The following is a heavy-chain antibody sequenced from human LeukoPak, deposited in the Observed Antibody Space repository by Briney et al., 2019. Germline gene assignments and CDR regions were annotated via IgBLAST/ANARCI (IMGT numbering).Heavy chain of an antibody. CDR3: AKDSYSKGDF. J-gene: IGHJ4*02. V-gene: IGHV3-7*01. D-gene: IGHD6-13*01. CDR1: GFTFSSYA. Sequence: PGGSLRLSCAASGFTFSSYAMPWVRQAPGKGLEWVANIKNDGAVKNYVDSVKGRFTISRDNAKNSLYLQMNSLRAEDTAVYYCAKDSYSKGDFWGQGVLVTVSS. CDR2: IKNDGAVK.